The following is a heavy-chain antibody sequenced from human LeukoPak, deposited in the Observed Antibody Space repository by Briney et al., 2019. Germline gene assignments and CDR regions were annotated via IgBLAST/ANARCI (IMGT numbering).Heavy chain of an antibody. D-gene: IGHD6-13*01. CDR2: ISSSSSYT. CDR1: GIPFSDYY. Sequence: GGSLRLSCVVSGIPFSDYYMNWSRQAPGKGLEWISYISSSSSYTDYADSVKGRFTISRDNAKSALYLQMNSLRLEDTAVYYCAAGTAADFWGQGTLVTVSS. V-gene: IGHV3-11*03. J-gene: IGHJ4*02. CDR3: AAGTAADF.